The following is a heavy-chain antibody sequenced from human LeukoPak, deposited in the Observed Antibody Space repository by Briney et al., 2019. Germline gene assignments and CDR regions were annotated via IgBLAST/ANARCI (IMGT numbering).Heavy chain of an antibody. Sequence: GGSLRLSCAASGFTFSSDAMSWVRQVPGKGLEWVSAISGNGAGTYYADSVKGRFTISRDNSKNTVYLQMNSLRAEDTAVYYCARVTGSSGYYYAFDIWGQGTMVTVSS. CDR2: ISGNGAGT. D-gene: IGHD3-22*01. V-gene: IGHV3-23*01. J-gene: IGHJ3*02. CDR1: GFTFSSDA. CDR3: ARVTGSSGYYYAFDI.